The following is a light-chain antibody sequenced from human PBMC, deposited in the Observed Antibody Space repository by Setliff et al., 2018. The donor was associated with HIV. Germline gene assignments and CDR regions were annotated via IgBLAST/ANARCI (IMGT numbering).Light chain of an antibody. CDR3: HSSDTNTGI. Sequence: FMLTQPHSVSESPGKTVTISCTRSNGTIGSNYVQWYQLRPGSSPVTVIYEGDQRPSGVPDRFSGSIDSSSNSASLTISGLKTEDEADYYCHSSDTNTGIFGGGTKVTVL. J-gene: IGLJ2*01. V-gene: IGLV6-57*01. CDR1: NGTIGSNY. CDR2: EGD.